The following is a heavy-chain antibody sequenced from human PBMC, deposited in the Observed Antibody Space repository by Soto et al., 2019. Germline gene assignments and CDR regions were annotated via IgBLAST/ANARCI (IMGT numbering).Heavy chain of an antibody. CDR3: AKGLVGASIYYFDD. J-gene: IGHJ4*02. D-gene: IGHD6-19*01. Sequence: WWAPLVFCAASVFTFNTYAMTRVRHAPGKGLEWVSAISGSGGTTYYADSVKGRFTISRDNSKNTMFLQMNSLRADDTAVYYCAKGLVGASIYYFDDWGQGTPVTGSS. CDR2: ISGSGGTT. V-gene: IGHV3-23*01. CDR1: VFTFNTYA.